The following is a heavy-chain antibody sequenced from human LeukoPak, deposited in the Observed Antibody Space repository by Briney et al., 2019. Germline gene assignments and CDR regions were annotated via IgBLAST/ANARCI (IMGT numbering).Heavy chain of an antibody. Sequence: AETLSLTCTVSGDSISSYYWSWIRQPPGKGLEWIGYIYHSGSTNYNPSLRRRVTISVDTSKNQFSLKLSSVTAADTAVYYCARYFDWLHAFDIWGQGTMVTVSS. D-gene: IGHD3-9*01. V-gene: IGHV4-59*08. J-gene: IGHJ3*02. CDR2: IYHSGST. CDR1: GDSISSYY. CDR3: ARYFDWLHAFDI.